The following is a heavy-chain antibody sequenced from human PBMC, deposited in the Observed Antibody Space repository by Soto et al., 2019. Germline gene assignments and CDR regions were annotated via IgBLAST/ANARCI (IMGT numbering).Heavy chain of an antibody. V-gene: IGHV3-72*01. CDR3: VRNLASGGTYYFDY. CDR2: VRNKANSYTT. J-gene: IGHJ4*02. Sequence: EVQLVESGGGLVEPGGSLRLSWAASGFTFSDHYMDWVRQAPGKGLEWIGRVRNKANSYTTEYAASVRGRFTVSRDDSKNSLYLQMNSLKTEDTAMYYCVRNLASGGTYYFDYWGQGTLVTVSS. CDR1: GFTFSDHY. D-gene: IGHD2-15*01.